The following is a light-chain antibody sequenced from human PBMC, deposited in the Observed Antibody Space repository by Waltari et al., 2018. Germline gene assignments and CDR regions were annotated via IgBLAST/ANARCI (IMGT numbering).Light chain of an antibody. CDR2: GAS. V-gene: IGKV3-20*01. J-gene: IGKJ4*01. Sequence: EIVLTQSPGTLSLSPGERATLSCRASQSVSSSYLAWYQQKPGQAPRLLIYGASSRATGIPDRVSGSGSGTDFTLTISRLEPEDFAVYYCQQYGSSPRALTFGGGTKVEIK. CDR3: QQYGSSPRALT. CDR1: QSVSSSY.